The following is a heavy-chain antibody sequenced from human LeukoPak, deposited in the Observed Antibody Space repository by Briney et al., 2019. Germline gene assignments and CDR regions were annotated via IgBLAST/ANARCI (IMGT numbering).Heavy chain of an antibody. Sequence: GGSLRLSCAASGFTFSYYSMNWVRQAPGKGLEWVSHISDSSETKYYADSVQGRFTISRDNAKNSLYLQMNSLRAEDTAVYYCARAAGVPAARFDYWGQGALVTVSP. CDR3: ARAAGVPAARFDY. V-gene: IGHV3-48*01. J-gene: IGHJ4*02. CDR2: ISDSSETK. CDR1: GFTFSYYS. D-gene: IGHD2-2*01.